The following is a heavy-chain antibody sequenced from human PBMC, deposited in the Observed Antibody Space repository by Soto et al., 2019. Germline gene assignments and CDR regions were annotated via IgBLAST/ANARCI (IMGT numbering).Heavy chain of an antibody. Sequence: SETLSLTCTVSGGSISSGDYYWSWIRQPPGKGLEWIGYIYYSGSTYYNPSLKSRVTISVDTSKNQFSLKLSSVTAADTAVYYCARATHYYDSSGYYLDAFDIWGQGTMVTVSS. D-gene: IGHD3-22*01. CDR3: ARATHYYDSSGYYLDAFDI. CDR2: IYYSGST. CDR1: GGSISSGDYY. V-gene: IGHV4-30-4*01. J-gene: IGHJ3*02.